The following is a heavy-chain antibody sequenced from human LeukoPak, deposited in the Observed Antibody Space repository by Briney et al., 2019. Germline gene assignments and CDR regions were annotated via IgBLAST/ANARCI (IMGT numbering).Heavy chain of an antibody. D-gene: IGHD2-2*02. CDR3: AREKVVVVPAAIWEYYYYYYGMDV. CDR1: GFTVSDYW. CDR2: INSDGSST. V-gene: IGHV3-74*01. Sequence: GGSLRLSCAASGFTVSDYWMHWVRQTPGKGLVWVSRINSDGSSTSYADSVKGRFTISRDNAKNTLYLQMNSLRAEDTAVYYCAREKVVVVPAAIWEYYYYYYGMDVWGQGTTVTVSS. J-gene: IGHJ6*02.